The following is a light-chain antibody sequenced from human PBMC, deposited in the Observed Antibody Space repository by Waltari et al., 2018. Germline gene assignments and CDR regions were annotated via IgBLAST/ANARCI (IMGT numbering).Light chain of an antibody. V-gene: IGLV2-8*01. Sequence: QSALTQPPSASGSPGQPVTISCTGTSSDVGRYNYVSWYQQHPGQAPKLMIYEVCEGPSGAPARLSGSESGNTASLTVSGLQAEDEADYYCSSYAGNNNVVFGGGTKLTVL. J-gene: IGLJ2*01. CDR1: SSDVGRYNY. CDR3: SSYAGNNNVV. CDR2: EVC.